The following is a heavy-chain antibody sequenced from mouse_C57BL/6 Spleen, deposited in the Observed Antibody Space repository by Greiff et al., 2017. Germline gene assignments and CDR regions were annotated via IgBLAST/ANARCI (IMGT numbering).Heavy chain of an antibody. Sequence: VHLVQSGADLVKPGGSLKLSCAASGCTFTSYGMSWVRQTPDKRLEWVATFSRGGSYTYYPDSVKGRVTISRDNAKNTLYLQMSSVKSEDTAMYYGERHDYDAMDGWGQGTPVTVSS. V-gene: IGHV5-6*01. J-gene: IGHJ4*01. CDR2: FSRGGSYT. CDR3: ERHDYDAMDG. CDR1: GCTFTSYG.